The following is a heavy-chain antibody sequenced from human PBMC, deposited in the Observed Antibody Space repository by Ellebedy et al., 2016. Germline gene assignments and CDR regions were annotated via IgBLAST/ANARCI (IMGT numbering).Heavy chain of an antibody. CDR1: GSTFSTFW. D-gene: IGHD3-10*01. Sequence: GGSLRLSCAASGSTFSTFWMTWFRQAPGKGLEWVASIKEDGSFKQYVDSVRGRFTISRDNAKNSVYLQMNVLRVEDRGIYYCATDLRPLTRGWGYWGQGTLVTVSS. V-gene: IGHV3-7*01. J-gene: IGHJ4*02. CDR3: ATDLRPLTRGWGY. CDR2: IKEDGSFK.